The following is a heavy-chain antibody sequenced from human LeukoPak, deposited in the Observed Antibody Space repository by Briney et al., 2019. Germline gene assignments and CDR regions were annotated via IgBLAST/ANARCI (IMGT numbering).Heavy chain of an antibody. D-gene: IGHD3-10*01. CDR1: GGSISIYY. J-gene: IGHJ6*03. CDR2: IFTSGIT. CDR3: ARESSGSYYNPQGYMDV. V-gene: IGHV4-4*07. Sequence: SETMSLTCTVSGGSISIYYWNWIRQPAGKRLEWIGRIFTSGITNYNPSLKSRVTMSVDTSKNQFSLNLSSVTAADTAVYYCARESSGSYYNPQGYMDVWGKGTTVTVSS.